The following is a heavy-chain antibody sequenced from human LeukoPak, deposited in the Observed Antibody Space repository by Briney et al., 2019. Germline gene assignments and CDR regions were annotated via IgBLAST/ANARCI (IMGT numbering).Heavy chain of an antibody. CDR3: ARQRVSIAAAGTLQIEWYFDL. D-gene: IGHD6-13*01. V-gene: IGHV4-59*08. Sequence: PSETLFLTCTVSGGSLSRHHWSWIRQPPGKGLEWIGYIYYSGTTDYNPSLKRRVTISVDTSKNHFSLKLSSVTAADTAVYYCARQRVSIAAAGTLQIEWYFDLWGRGTLVTVSS. CDR1: GGSLSRHH. J-gene: IGHJ2*01. CDR2: IYYSGTT.